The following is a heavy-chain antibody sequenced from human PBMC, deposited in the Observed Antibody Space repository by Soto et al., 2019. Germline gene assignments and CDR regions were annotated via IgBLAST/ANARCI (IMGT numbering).Heavy chain of an antibody. V-gene: IGHV3-23*01. D-gene: IGHD3-9*01. Sequence: PGGSLRLSCAASGYTVSSYAMSWVRQAPGKGLEWVSGISGSGGSTYYADSVKGRFTISRDNSKSTLYLQMNSLRAEDTAVYYCAKDLGDNLTPLQHWGQDTLVTVSS. CDR3: AKDLGDNLTPLQH. CDR1: GYTVSSYA. CDR2: ISGSGGST. J-gene: IGHJ1*01.